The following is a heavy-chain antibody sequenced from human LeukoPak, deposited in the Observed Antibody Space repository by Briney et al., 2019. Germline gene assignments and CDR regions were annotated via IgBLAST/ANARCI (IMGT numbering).Heavy chain of an antibody. CDR1: KFTFSHYG. V-gene: IGHV3-33*06. Sequence: GGSLRLSCAASKFTFSHYGMHWVRQAPGKGLEWVAVIWHDGSSQYYAGSVKGRFTVSRDNSQKMLYLQMNSLRPEDTAVYYCAKDAQRGFDYSNSLEKWGQGTLVIVSA. CDR2: IWHDGSSQ. CDR3: AKDAQRGFDYSNSLEK. J-gene: IGHJ4*02. D-gene: IGHD4-11*01.